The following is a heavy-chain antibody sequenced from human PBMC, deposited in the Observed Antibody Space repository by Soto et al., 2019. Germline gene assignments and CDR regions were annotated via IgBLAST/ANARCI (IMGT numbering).Heavy chain of an antibody. J-gene: IGHJ4*02. CDR3: ANWVEGSPVLFDY. V-gene: IGHV3-23*01. Sequence: GGSLRLSCAGSGFTFYIYAMSWVRQSPGKGLEWVSAISGSGDRTYYADSVKGRFTISRDNSKNTLYLQMSNLRADDTAVYYCANWVEGSPVLFDYWGQGTLVTVSS. CDR1: GFTFYIYA. D-gene: IGHD6-13*01. CDR2: ISGSGDRT.